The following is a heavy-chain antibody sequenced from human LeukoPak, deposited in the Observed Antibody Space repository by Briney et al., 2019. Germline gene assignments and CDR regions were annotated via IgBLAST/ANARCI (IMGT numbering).Heavy chain of an antibody. J-gene: IGHJ6*03. V-gene: IGHV3-7*01. CDR1: GFTFSSYW. D-gene: IGHD1-26*01. CDR2: IKQDGSEK. CDR3: ARETPGSGSYYYYYYMDV. Sequence: GGSLRLSCAASGFTFSSYWMSWVRQAPEKGLEWVANIKQDGSEKYYVDSVKGRFTISRDNAKNSLYLQMNSLRAEDTAVYYCARETPGSGSYYYYYYMDVWGKGTTVTVSS.